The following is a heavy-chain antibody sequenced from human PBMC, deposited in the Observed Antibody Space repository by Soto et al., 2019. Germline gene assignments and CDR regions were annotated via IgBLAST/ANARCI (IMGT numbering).Heavy chain of an antibody. CDR2: ISSSSSYI. D-gene: IGHD3-16*01. Sequence: GGSLRLSCAASGFTFSSYSMNWVRQAPGKGLEWVSSISSSSSYIYYADSVKGRFTISRDNAKNSLYLQMNSLRAEDTAVYYCARDYDYVWGSYKPWFDPWGQGTLVTVS. CDR1: GFTFSSYS. J-gene: IGHJ5*02. V-gene: IGHV3-21*01. CDR3: ARDYDYVWGSYKPWFDP.